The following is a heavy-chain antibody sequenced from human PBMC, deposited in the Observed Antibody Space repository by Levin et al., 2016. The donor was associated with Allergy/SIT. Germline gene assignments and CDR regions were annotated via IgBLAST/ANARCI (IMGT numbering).Heavy chain of an antibody. V-gene: IGHV3-23*01. J-gene: IGHJ2*01. CDR3: AKDGVTHEYGHHLPYWYFDL. CDR2: IGATGDNA. CDR1: GFTFTSFA. D-gene: IGHD4-17*01. Sequence: GESLKISCAASGFTFTSFAMSWVRQAPGKGLEWVSSIGATGDNAYYADSVKGRFIASRDNSKNTVYLQMHSLRAEDTAVYYCAKDGVTHEYGHHLPYWYFDLWGRGTLVTVVL.